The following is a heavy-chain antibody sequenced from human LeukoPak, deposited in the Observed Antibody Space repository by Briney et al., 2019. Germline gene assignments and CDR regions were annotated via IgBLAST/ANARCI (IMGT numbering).Heavy chain of an antibody. D-gene: IGHD3-16*01. CDR3: ARETSQKGAHYMDV. CDR1: GGSISRTSYY. Sequence: PSETLSLTCTASGGSISRTSYYWGWIRQPPGKGLEWIGYIYYSGSTNYNPSLKSRVTISVDTSKNQFSLKLSSVTAADTAVYYCARETSQKGAHYMDVWGKGTTVTISS. V-gene: IGHV4-61*01. J-gene: IGHJ6*03. CDR2: IYYSGST.